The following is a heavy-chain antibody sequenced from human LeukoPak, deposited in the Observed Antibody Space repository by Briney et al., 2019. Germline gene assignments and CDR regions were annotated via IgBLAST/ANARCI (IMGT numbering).Heavy chain of an antibody. Sequence: PSETLSLICAVSGGTITGYHWSWIRQPPGKGLDWIGYADSRGSTLYNPSLKSRVAISVDTSQRQLSLRLTSVTAADTAVYYCARVGSGSHFDYWGQGTLVAVSS. J-gene: IGHJ4*02. CDR2: ADSRGST. CDR3: ARVGSGSHFDY. CDR1: GGTITGYH. D-gene: IGHD5-12*01. V-gene: IGHV4-59*01.